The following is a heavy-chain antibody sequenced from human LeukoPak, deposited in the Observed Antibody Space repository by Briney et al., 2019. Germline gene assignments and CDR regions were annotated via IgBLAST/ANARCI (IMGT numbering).Heavy chain of an antibody. CDR2: INPNSGGT. CDR3: ARDQNTILGVVTQVIDY. V-gene: IGHV1-2*02. J-gene: IGHJ4*02. D-gene: IGHD3-3*01. Sequence: ASVKVSCKASGYTFTGYYMHWVRQAPGQGLEWMGWINPNSGGTNYAQKFQGRVTMTRDTSISTAYMELSRLRSDDTAVYYCARDQNTILGVVTQVIDYWGQGTLVTVSS. CDR1: GYTFTGYY.